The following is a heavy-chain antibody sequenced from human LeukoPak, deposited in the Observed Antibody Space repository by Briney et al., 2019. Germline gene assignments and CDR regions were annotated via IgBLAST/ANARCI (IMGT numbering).Heavy chain of an antibody. Sequence: ASVKVSCKASGYTFTGDYMHWVRQAPGQGLEWMGWLNPNSGGTNYAQKFQGRVTMTRDTSISTAYMELSRLRSDDTAVYYCARSPFDWLSPTPLDVWGKGTTVTISS. CDR3: ARSPFDWLSPTPLDV. CDR1: GYTFTGDY. J-gene: IGHJ6*04. D-gene: IGHD3-9*01. V-gene: IGHV1-2*02. CDR2: LNPNSGGT.